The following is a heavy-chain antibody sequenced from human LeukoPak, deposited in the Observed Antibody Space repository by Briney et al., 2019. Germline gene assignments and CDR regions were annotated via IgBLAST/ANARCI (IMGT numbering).Heavy chain of an antibody. CDR2: IIPILGIA. D-gene: IGHD2-2*01. CDR1: GGTFSSYA. J-gene: IGHJ6*02. CDR3: ARGQNIVVVPAALGGMDV. Sequence: SVKVSCKASGGTFSSYAISWVRQAPGQGLEWMGRIIPILGIANYAQKFQGRVMITADKSTSTAYMELSSLRSDDTAVYYCARGQNIVVVPAALGGMDVWGQGTTVTVSS. V-gene: IGHV1-69*04.